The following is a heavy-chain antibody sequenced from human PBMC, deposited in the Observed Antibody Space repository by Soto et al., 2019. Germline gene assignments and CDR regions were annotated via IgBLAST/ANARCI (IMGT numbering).Heavy chain of an antibody. V-gene: IGHV1-69*06. CDR3: ARDMTRTVVPYFDF. CDR1: GGTFSNYV. J-gene: IGHJ4*02. D-gene: IGHD1-7*01. Sequence: SVNVSCKSSGGTFSNYVVNWVRQAPGQGLEWMGRIIPISGAANYAQKFQGRVTITADKSTSTSYMELSSLRSEDTAVYYCARDMTRTVVPYFDFWGQGTLVTVSS. CDR2: IIPISGAA.